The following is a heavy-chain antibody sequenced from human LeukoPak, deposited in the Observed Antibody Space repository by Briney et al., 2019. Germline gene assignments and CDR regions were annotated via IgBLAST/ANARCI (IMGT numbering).Heavy chain of an antibody. CDR2: INHRAST. Sequence: SETLSLTCAVYGGSFSTYSWSWIRQPPGTGLEWIGEINHRASTTYNPSLKSRVAISIDTSKNQFSLNLRSVTAADTAVYYCARGFSPGLRFDPWGQGTLVTVSS. CDR3: ARGFSPGLRFDP. CDR1: GGSFSTYS. V-gene: IGHV4-34*01. D-gene: IGHD5-12*01. J-gene: IGHJ5*02.